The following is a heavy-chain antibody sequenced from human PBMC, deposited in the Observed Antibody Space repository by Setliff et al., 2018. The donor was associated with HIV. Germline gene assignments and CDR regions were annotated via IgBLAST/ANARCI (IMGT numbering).Heavy chain of an antibody. V-gene: IGHV1-46*01. Sequence: ASVKVSCKASGYTFTSCFMHWVRQAPGQGLEYIGIINPSDGTTAYVERFQGRVSMTSDTSTSTVYMEMSNLRSEDTAIYYCVKEYHTEVTDTRVANYFDYWGQGTLVTVSS. CDR1: GYTFTSCF. D-gene: IGHD4-4*01. CDR3: VKEYHTEVTDTRVANYFDY. J-gene: IGHJ4*02. CDR2: INPSDGTT.